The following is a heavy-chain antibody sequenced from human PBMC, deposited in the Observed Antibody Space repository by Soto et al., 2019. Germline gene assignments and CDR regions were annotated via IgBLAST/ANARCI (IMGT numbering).Heavy chain of an antibody. D-gene: IGHD6-25*01. J-gene: IGHJ6*02. Sequence: PSETLSLTCTVSGGSISSGDYYWSWILQPPGKGLEWIGYIYYSGSTYYNPSLKSRVTISVDTSKNQFSLKLSSVTAADTAVYYCARDRQEADYYYYGMDVWGQGTTVTVSS. V-gene: IGHV4-30-4*01. CDR3: ARDRQEADYYYYGMDV. CDR2: IYYSGST. CDR1: GGSISSGDYY.